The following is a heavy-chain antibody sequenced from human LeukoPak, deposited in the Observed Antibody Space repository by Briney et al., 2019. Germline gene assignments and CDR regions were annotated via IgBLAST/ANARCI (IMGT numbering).Heavy chain of an antibody. CDR2: ISYDSSKK. CDR1: GFTFGSYA. V-gene: IGHV3-30-3*01. D-gene: IGHD2-2*01. CDR3: ARDQYCSSTSCYYYYYYGMDV. Sequence: GGSLRLSCAASGFTFGSYAMHWVRQAPGKGLEWVAVISYDSSKKYYADSVKGRFTISRDNSKNTLYLQMNSLRAEDTAVYYCARDQYCSSTSCYYYYYYGMDVWGQGTTVTVSS. J-gene: IGHJ6*02.